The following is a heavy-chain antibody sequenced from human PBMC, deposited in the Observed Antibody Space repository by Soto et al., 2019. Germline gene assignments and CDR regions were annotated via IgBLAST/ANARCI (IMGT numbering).Heavy chain of an antibody. J-gene: IGHJ6*02. CDR1: GCSFSNYG. Sequence: GGSRRRSCAACGCSFSNYGMHWVRQAPGKGLEWVAIIWHDGNNKYYADSVRGRFIISRDNSKNRLYLQMNSLRAEDTAVYHCESDLVGAYASYGLDVWGQGTPVTV. CDR2: IWHDGNNK. V-gene: IGHV3-33*01. CDR3: ESDLVGAYASYGLDV. D-gene: IGHD1-26*01.